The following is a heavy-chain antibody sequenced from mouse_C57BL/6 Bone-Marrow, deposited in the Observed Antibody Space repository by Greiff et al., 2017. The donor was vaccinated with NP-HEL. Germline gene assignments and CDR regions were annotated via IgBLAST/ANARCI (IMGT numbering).Heavy chain of an antibody. CDR1: GYTFTGYW. V-gene: IGHV1-9*01. J-gene: IGHJ1*03. Sequence: QVQLQQSGAELMKPGASVKLSCKATGYTFTGYWIEWVKQRPGHGLEWIGEILPGSGSTNYNEKFKGKATLTADTSSNTAYMQLSSLTTEDSAIYYCGGGYRYFDVWGTGTTVTVSS. CDR2: ILPGSGST. CDR3: GGGYRYFDV.